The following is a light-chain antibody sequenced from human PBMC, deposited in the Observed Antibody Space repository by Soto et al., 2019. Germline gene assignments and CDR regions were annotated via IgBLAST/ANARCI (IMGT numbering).Light chain of an antibody. Sequence: DIQMTHSPSTLSASIGDRVTVTCRASQSISSWLAWYQQKPGKAPRLLIYHASSLESGVPSRFSGSGSGTEFTLTISSLQPDDFAPYYCQQYNSYSRTFGQGTKVEIK. CDR2: HAS. CDR1: QSISSW. CDR3: QQYNSYSRT. J-gene: IGKJ1*01. V-gene: IGKV1-5*01.